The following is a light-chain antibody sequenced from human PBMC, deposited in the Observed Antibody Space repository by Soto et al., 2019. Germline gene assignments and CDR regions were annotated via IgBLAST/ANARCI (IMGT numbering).Light chain of an antibody. V-gene: IGKV3-20*01. CDR1: QSVSSSY. Sequence: EIVLTKSPGTLSLSPGERATLSCRASQSVSSSYLAWYQQKPGQAPRLLIYGASSRATGIPDRFSGSGSGTDFTLTISRLEPEDFAVYYCQQYGSSSITFGQGTLLEIK. CDR3: QQYGSSSIT. CDR2: GAS. J-gene: IGKJ5*01.